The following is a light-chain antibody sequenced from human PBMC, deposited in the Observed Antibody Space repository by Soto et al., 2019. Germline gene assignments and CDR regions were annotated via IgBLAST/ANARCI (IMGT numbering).Light chain of an antibody. CDR3: QQYGVYYPRT. CDR2: RAY. J-gene: IGKJ4*01. V-gene: IGKV1-5*03. Sequence: DIQMTQSPSTLSASVGDKVTITCRASQIIGDYLAWYQQQPGKAPVLLIYRAYTLESGVPSRFSGSGSGTEFTLTISSLQPDDFATYYCQQYGVYYPRTFGGGTKVEI. CDR1: QIIGDY.